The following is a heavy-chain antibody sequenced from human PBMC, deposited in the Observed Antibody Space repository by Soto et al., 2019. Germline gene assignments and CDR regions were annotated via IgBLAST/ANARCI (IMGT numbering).Heavy chain of an antibody. J-gene: IGHJ5*02. CDR1: GYTFTSYA. Sequence: QVQLVQSGAEVKKPGASVKVSCKASGYTFTSYAMHWVRQAPGQRREWMGWINAGNGNTKYSQKFQGRVTITRDTSASTAYMELSSLRSDDTAVYYCAREPRRYCSSTSCYGVAWFDPWGQGTLVTVSS. CDR2: INAGNGNT. CDR3: AREPRRYCSSTSCYGVAWFDP. V-gene: IGHV1-3*01. D-gene: IGHD2-2*01.